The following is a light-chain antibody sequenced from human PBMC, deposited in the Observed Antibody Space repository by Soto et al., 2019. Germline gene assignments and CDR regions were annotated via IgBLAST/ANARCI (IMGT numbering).Light chain of an antibody. CDR3: LQDYNYPLT. CDR1: QGIRND. Sequence: AIQMTQSPSSLSASVGDRVTITCRASQGIRNDLGWYQQKPGKAPKLLIYAASTLQSGVPSRFSGSGSGKDLTLTISSLQPEDFATYYCLQDYNYPLTFGGGTKVEIK. J-gene: IGKJ4*01. V-gene: IGKV1-6*01. CDR2: AAS.